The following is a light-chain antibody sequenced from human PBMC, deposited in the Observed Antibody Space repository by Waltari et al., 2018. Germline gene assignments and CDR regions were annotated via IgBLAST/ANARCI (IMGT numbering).Light chain of an antibody. V-gene: IGLV7-46*01. Sequence: QAVVTQEPSLTVSPGGTVTLTCGSSTGAVPSGHYPFWLQPTPGQAPRTLIYDSYIKQSLQPARFPASLVGGKAVLTLSVAQAEDEAKYYCWLAYTGGIVVFVGGTELAVL. CDR3: WLAYTGGIVV. CDR2: DSY. J-gene: IGLJ2*01. CDR1: TGAVPSGHY.